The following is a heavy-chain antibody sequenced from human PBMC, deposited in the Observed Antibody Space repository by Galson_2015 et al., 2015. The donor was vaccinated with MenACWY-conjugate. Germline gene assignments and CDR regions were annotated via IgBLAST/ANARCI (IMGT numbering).Heavy chain of an antibody. CDR1: GGSISSHY. V-gene: IGHV4-59*11. CDR3: ATPKSPRTDAFDI. CDR2: LYYRGRT. Sequence: ETLSLTCTVSGGSISSHYCSCIRQASGKGLVWFGFLYYRGRTNYNPSLKSRVTISVDMHKNQFSLKLSYVNAADRDVYYSATPKSPRTDAFDIWGQGTMVTVSS. J-gene: IGHJ3*02.